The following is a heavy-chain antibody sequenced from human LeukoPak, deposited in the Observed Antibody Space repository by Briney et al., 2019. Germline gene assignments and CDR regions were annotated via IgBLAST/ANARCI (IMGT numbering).Heavy chain of an antibody. CDR1: GWTFDDYA. V-gene: IGHV3-9*03. D-gene: IGHD6-6*01. J-gene: IGHJ4*02. Sequence: GGSLRLSCAASGWTFDDYAMHGVRQAAGQGLEWVSGMSWNSGGIGYADSVKGRFTISRDNAKDSLYLQMHSLSAEAMALYYCAKSAQGHSSASGTLFDYWGQGTLVTVSS. CDR2: MSWNSGGI. CDR3: AKSAQGHSSASGTLFDY.